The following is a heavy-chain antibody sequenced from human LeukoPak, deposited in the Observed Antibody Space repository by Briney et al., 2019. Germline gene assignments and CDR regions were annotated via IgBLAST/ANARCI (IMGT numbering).Heavy chain of an antibody. CDR3: ARDSSSSWYYVGAFDI. CDR2: IWYDGSNK. Sequence: GGSLRLSCAASGFTFSNYGRHWVRQAPGKGLEWVAVIWYDGSNKYYADSVKGRFTISRDNSKNTLYLQMNSLRAEDTAVYYCARDSSSSWYYVGAFDIWGQGTMVTVSS. D-gene: IGHD6-13*01. V-gene: IGHV3-33*01. J-gene: IGHJ3*02. CDR1: GFTFSNYG.